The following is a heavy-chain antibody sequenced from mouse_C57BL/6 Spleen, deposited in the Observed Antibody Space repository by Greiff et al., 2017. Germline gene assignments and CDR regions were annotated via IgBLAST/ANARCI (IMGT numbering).Heavy chain of an antibody. CDR3: ARWALLSGNYYAMDY. J-gene: IGHJ4*01. CDR1: GYTFTDYY. V-gene: IGHV1-76*01. D-gene: IGHD4-1*01. Sequence: QVQLKQSGAELVRPGASVKLSCKASGYTFTDYYINWVKQRPGQGLEWIARIYPGSGNTYYNEKFKGKATLTAEKSSSTAYMQLSSLTSEDSAVYFCARWALLSGNYYAMDYWGQGTSVTVSS. CDR2: IYPGSGNT.